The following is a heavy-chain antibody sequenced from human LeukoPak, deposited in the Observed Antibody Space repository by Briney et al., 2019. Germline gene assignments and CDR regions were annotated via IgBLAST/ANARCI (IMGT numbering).Heavy chain of an antibody. V-gene: IGHV1-69*13. D-gene: IGHD3-10*01. J-gene: IGHJ6*02. Sequence: SVKVSCKASGGTFSSYAINWVRQAPGQGLEWIGGIIPIFGTANYAQKFQGRVTITADESTSTAYMELSSLRSEDTAVYYCAREMYYYGSGSQTTYYYYGMDVWGQGTTVTVSS. CDR1: GGTFSSYA. CDR3: AREMYYYGSGSQTTYYYYGMDV. CDR2: IIPIFGTA.